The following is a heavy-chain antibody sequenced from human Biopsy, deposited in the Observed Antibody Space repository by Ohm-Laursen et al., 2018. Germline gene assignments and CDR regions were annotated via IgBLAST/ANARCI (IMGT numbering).Heavy chain of an antibody. CDR2: IYTSGSP. CDR1: GDSINNYY. V-gene: IGHV4-4*07. CDR3: ARVGAGAPSIDYFDY. D-gene: IGHD1-26*01. Sequence: SDTLSLTCIVSGDSINNYYWSWIRQPAGKGLEWIGRIYTSGSPNYNLSLESRVTMSVDRSKNQFSLELSSVTAADTAVYYCARVGAGAPSIDYFDYWGQGALVTVSS. J-gene: IGHJ4*02.